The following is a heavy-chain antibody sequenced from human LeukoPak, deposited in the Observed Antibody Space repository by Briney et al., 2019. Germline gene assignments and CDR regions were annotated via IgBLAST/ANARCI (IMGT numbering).Heavy chain of an antibody. CDR3: ARGSSVEMATTPI. J-gene: IGHJ3*02. Sequence: PSETLSLTCAVSGGSISSGGYSWSWIRQPPGKGLEWIGYIYYSGSTNYNPSLKSRVTISVDTSKNQFSLKLSSVTAADTAVYYCARGSSVEMATTPIWGQGTMVTVSS. CDR1: GGSISSGGYS. CDR2: IYYSGST. V-gene: IGHV4-61*08. D-gene: IGHD5-24*01.